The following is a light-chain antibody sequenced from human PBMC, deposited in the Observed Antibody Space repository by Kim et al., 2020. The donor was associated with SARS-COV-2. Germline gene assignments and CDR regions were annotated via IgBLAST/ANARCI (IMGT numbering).Light chain of an antibody. V-gene: IGLV2-8*01. CDR1: SGVVGGCPY. J-gene: IGLJ3*02. Sequence: GQSVLISCSGISGVVGGCPYVSWYQQHPGKAPTLIIYEVKYRPSGVPDRFSGSKSGNTASLTVSGLQADDEADYYCSSSAGSNNLVFGGGTKLTVL. CDR3: SSSAGSNNLV. CDR2: EVK.